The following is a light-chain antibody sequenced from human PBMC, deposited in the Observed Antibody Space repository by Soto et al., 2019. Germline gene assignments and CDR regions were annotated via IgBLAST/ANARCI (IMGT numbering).Light chain of an antibody. CDR1: HDVTRR. CDR3: QHYTNWPLT. J-gene: IGKJ4*01. Sequence: EIVMTQSPVTLSLSPGDTATLSCRASHDVTRRLAWYQVKHGQAPRLLIYDASTRATGLPARFSGTGSGTEFTLTISSLQSEDFAVYCCQHYTNWPLTFGGGTKVEI. CDR2: DAS. V-gene: IGKV3-15*01.